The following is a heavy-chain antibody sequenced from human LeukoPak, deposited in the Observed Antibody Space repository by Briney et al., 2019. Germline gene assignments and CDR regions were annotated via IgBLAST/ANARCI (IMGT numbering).Heavy chain of an antibody. D-gene: IGHD3-22*01. V-gene: IGHV3-21*01. CDR2: ISSNSSYI. CDR1: GFTFSSYS. Sequence: GGSLRLSCAASGFTFSSYSMNWVRQAPGKGLEWVSSISSNSSYIYYADSVKGRFTISRDNAKNSLYLQMNSLRAEDTAVYYCARDLQPASYYDSSASRSNWFDPWGQGTLVTVSS. CDR3: ARDLQPASYYDSSASRSNWFDP. J-gene: IGHJ5*02.